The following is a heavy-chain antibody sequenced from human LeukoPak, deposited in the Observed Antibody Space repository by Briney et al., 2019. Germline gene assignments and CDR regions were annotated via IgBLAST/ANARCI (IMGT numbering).Heavy chain of an antibody. CDR2: ITNGGNYT. Sequence: GGSLRLSCAASGFTFSTYATNWVRHAPGKGLERGSAITNGGNYTFYADSVKGWFTISRDNSRNTLYLQMNSLRADDTAVYYCASGHGTTIGTFDYWGQGTLVTVSS. J-gene: IGHJ4*02. CDR1: GFTFSTYA. CDR3: ASGHGTTIGTFDY. D-gene: IGHD2-21*02. V-gene: IGHV3-23*01.